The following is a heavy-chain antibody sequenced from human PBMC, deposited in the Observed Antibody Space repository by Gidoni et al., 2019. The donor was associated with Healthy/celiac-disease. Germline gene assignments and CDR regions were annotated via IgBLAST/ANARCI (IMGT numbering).Heavy chain of an antibody. CDR2: ISSSSSYI. CDR1: GFTFSSYS. D-gene: IGHD6-19*01. V-gene: IGHV3-21*01. CDR3: ARGSYSSGSMDV. J-gene: IGHJ6*02. Sequence: EVQLVSSGGGLVKPWGSLGLSCAASGFTFSSYSMNWVRKAPGKGLEWVSSISSSSSYIYYADSVKGRFTISRDNAKNSLYLQMNSLRAEDTAVYYCARGSYSSGSMDVWGQGTTVTVSS.